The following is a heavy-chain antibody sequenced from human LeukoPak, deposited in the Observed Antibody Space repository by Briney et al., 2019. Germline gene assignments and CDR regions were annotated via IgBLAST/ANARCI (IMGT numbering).Heavy chain of an antibody. D-gene: IGHD3-16*02. J-gene: IGHJ4*02. Sequence: SVKVSCKASGGTFSSYAISWVRQAPGQGLEWMGGIIPIFGTANYAQKFQGRVTITADESTSTAYMELSSLRSEDTAVYYCAKGERAPPSLGTKYWGQGTLVTVSS. CDR3: AKGERAPPSLGTKY. V-gene: IGHV1-69*13. CDR2: IIPIFGTA. CDR1: GGTFSSYA.